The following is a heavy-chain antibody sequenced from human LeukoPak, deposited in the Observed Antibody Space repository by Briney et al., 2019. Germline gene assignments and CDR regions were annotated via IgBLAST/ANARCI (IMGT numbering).Heavy chain of an antibody. CDR2: IYYSGST. J-gene: IGHJ5*02. CDR1: GGSISSSSYY. D-gene: IGHD2-2*01. Sequence: SETLSLTCTVSGGSISSSSYYWGWIRQPPGKGLQWIGRIYYSGSTYYNPSLKSRVTISLDTSTNQFSLKLSSVTAADTAVYYCARHLLPSSRVVDWFDPWGQGNLVTVSS. CDR3: ARHLLPSSRVVDWFDP. V-gene: IGHV4-39*01.